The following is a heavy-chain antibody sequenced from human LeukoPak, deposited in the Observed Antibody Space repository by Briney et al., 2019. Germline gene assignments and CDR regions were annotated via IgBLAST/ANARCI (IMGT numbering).Heavy chain of an antibody. Sequence: PGRSLRLPCAASGFTFTSYGMHWVRQAPGKGLEWVAVIWNDGSNKYYADSVKGRFTISRDNSKNTLYLQMNSLRVEDMAVYYCARPSGTWGAFDIWGQGTMVTVSS. V-gene: IGHV3-33*01. CDR3: ARPSGTWGAFDI. J-gene: IGHJ3*02. D-gene: IGHD1-7*01. CDR1: GFTFTSYG. CDR2: IWNDGSNK.